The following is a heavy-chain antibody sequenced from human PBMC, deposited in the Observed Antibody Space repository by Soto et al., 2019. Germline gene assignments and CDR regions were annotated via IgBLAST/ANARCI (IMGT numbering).Heavy chain of an antibody. Sequence: QVQLQESGPGLVKPSQTLSLTCTVSGGSISSGGYYWSWIRQHPGKGLEWIGYIYYNGSTYYNPSLKSRVTISVDTSKNQFSLKLSSVTAADTAVYYCATQVLTGYSRPFDYWGQGTLVTVSS. J-gene: IGHJ4*02. CDR3: ATQVLTGYSRPFDY. CDR2: IYYNGST. V-gene: IGHV4-31*03. D-gene: IGHD3-9*01. CDR1: GGSISSGGYY.